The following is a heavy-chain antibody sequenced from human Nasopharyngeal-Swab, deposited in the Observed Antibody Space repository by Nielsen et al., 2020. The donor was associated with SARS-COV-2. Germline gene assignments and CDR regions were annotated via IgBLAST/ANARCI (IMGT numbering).Heavy chain of an antibody. CDR2: ISSSSSYI. D-gene: IGHD2-2*01. CDR1: GFTFSSYS. V-gene: IGHV3-21*01. Sequence: ETLSLTCAASGFTFSSYSMNWVRQAPGKGLEWVSSISSSSSYIYYADSVKGRFTISRDNAKNSLYLQMNSLRAEDTAVYYCARELSGYCSSPLGCYYYGMDVWGQGTTVTVSS. CDR3: ARELSGYCSSPLGCYYYGMDV. J-gene: IGHJ6*02.